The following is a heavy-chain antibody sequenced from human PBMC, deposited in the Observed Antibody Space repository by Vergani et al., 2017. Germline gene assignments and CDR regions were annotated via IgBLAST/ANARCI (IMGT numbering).Heavy chain of an antibody. Sequence: VQLVESGGGLVQPGGSLRLSCAASGFTFSSYAMHWVRQAPGKGLEWVAVISYDGSNKYYADSVKGRFTISRDNSKNTLYLQMNSLRAEDTAVYYCAREGARIAADFDYWGQGTLVTVSS. CDR1: GFTFSSYA. CDR2: ISYDGSNK. D-gene: IGHD6-13*01. CDR3: AREGARIAADFDY. J-gene: IGHJ4*02. V-gene: IGHV3-30-3*01.